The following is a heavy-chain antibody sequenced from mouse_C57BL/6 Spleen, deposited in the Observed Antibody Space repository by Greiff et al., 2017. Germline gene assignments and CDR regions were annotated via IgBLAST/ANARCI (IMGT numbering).Heavy chain of an antibody. CDR2: IYPGDGNT. Sequence: QVQLQQSGPELVKPGASVKISCKASGYAFSSSWMNWVQQRPGKGLEWIGRIYPGDGNTNYNGKFKGKATLTADKSSSTACMQLSSLTSEDSAVYFCARPFWDGGRFAYWGQGTLVTVSA. J-gene: IGHJ3*01. D-gene: IGHD4-1*01. V-gene: IGHV1-82*01. CDR1: GYAFSSSW. CDR3: ARPFWDGGRFAY.